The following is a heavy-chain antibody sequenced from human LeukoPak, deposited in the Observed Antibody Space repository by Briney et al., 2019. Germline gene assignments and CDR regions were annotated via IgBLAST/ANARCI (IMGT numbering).Heavy chain of an antibody. CDR3: ARAPRGGRITMIARHYFDC. V-gene: IGHV3-30-3*01. J-gene: IGHJ4*02. CDR1: GFTFSSYA. D-gene: IGHD3-22*01. Sequence: GGSLRPSCAASGFTFSSYAMHWVRQAPGKGLEWVAVISYDGSNKYYADSVRGRFTISRDNSKNTLYLQMNSLRAEDTAVYYCARAPRGGRITMIARHYFDCWGQGTLVTVSS. CDR2: ISYDGSNK.